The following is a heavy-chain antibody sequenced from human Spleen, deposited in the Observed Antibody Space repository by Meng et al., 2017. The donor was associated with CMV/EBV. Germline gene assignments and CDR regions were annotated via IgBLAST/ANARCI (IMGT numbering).Heavy chain of an antibody. CDR2: ISSSSSYI. V-gene: IGHV3-21*01. CDR1: GFTFSSYS. D-gene: IGHD3-22*01. Sequence: EVQLVESGXXRVKPGGSLRSSCAXSGFTFSSYSMNWVRQAPGKGLEWVSFISSSSSYIYYADSLKGRFTISRDNAKNSLYLQMNSLRAEDTAVYYCARDPSIYYYDTSGYYLYWGQGTLVTVSS. J-gene: IGHJ4*02. CDR3: ARDPSIYYYDTSGYYLY.